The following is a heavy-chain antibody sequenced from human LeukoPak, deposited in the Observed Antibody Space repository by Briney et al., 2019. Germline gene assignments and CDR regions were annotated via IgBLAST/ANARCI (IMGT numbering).Heavy chain of an antibody. CDR1: GFTFSTYW. Sequence: GGSLRLSCAASGFTFSTYWMSWARQAAGKGLECVAKMNQDGSSTSYVDSVKGRFTISRDNAKNSLYLQMNSLRAEDTAVYYCASADSGRNSFAPWGQGTLVIVSS. J-gene: IGHJ5*02. V-gene: IGHV3-7*01. D-gene: IGHD6-19*01. CDR3: ASADSGRNSFAP. CDR2: MNQDGSST.